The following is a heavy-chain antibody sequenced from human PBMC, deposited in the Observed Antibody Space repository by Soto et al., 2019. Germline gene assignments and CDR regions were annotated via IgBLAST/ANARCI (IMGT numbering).Heavy chain of an antibody. Sequence: QVQLVQSGAEVKKPGSSVKVSCKASGGTFSSYTISWVRQAPGQGLEWMGRIISILGIANYAQKFQGRVTITADKSTSTAYMELSSLRSEDKAVYYCARDLIGPGGSSDAFDIWGQGTMVTVSS. CDR3: ARDLIGPGGSSDAFDI. CDR1: GGTFSSYT. V-gene: IGHV1-69*08. D-gene: IGHD2-15*01. CDR2: IISILGIA. J-gene: IGHJ3*02.